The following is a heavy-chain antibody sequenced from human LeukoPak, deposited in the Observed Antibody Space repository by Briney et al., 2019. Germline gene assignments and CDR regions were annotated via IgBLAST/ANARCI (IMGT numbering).Heavy chain of an antibody. D-gene: IGHD1-14*01. V-gene: IGHV3-49*04. Sequence: PGGSLRLSCTASGFTFGDYAMSWVRQAPGKGLEWVGFIRSKAYGGTTEYAASVKGRFTISRDDSKSIAYLQMNSLKTEDTAVYYCSHHEDWGQGTLVTVSS. CDR2: IRSKAYGGTT. J-gene: IGHJ4*02. CDR1: GFTFGDYA. CDR3: SHHED.